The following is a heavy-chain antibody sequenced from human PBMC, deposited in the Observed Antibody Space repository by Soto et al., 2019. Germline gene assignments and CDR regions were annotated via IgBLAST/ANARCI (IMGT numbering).Heavy chain of an antibody. CDR2: VYYSGTT. V-gene: IGHV4-59*01. CDR1: CGSISGYY. J-gene: IGHJ4*02. Sequence: SETLYLTCTVSCGSISGYYWSWIRQPPWKGLEWIGYVYYSGTTNYNPSLKSRVTISVDTSKNQFSLKLSSVTAADTAVYYCARARKAYYDSSGYYYYFDYWGQGPLVTVSS. CDR3: ARARKAYYDSSGYYYYFDY. D-gene: IGHD3-22*01.